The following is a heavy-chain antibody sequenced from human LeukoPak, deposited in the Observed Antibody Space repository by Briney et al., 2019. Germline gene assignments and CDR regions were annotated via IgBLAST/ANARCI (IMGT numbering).Heavy chain of an antibody. D-gene: IGHD1-26*01. V-gene: IGHV4-4*09. CDR3: ARHSSNSGSCYDRWFDP. CDR1: GGSISSDY. CDR2: IYTSGST. Sequence: SETLSLTCTVSGGSISSDYWNWIRQPPGKGLEWIGYIYTSGSTNYNPSLKSRVTISVDTSRDQFSLKLSSVTAADTAVYYCARHSSNSGSCYDRWFDPWGQGTLVTVSS. J-gene: IGHJ5*02.